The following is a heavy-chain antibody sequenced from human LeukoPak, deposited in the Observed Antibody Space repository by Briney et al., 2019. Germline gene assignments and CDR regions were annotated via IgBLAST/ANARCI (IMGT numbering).Heavy chain of an antibody. Sequence: PSETLSLTCAVYGGSFSGYYWSWIRQPPGKGLEWIGEVNHSGSTNYNPSLKSRVTISVDTSKNQFSLKLSSVTAADTAVYYCAREGGLRYFDWLFDYFDYWGQGTLVTVSS. CDR1: GGSFSGYY. V-gene: IGHV4-34*01. CDR2: VNHSGST. J-gene: IGHJ4*02. D-gene: IGHD3-9*01. CDR3: AREGGLRYFDWLFDYFDY.